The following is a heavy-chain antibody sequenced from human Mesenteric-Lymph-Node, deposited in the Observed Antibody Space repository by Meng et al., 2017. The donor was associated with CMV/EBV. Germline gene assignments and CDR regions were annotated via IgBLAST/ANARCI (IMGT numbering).Heavy chain of an antibody. CDR1: GFTFSSYS. J-gene: IGHJ6*02. CDR2: IKEDGSEK. CDR3: ATSPYYGMDV. Sequence: GESLKISCAASGFTFSSYSMNWVRQAPGKGLEWVANIKEDGSEKYYVDSVKGRFTISRDNAKNSLYLQMNSLRAEDTAVYYCATSPYYGMDVWGQGTTVTVSS. V-gene: IGHV3-7*01.